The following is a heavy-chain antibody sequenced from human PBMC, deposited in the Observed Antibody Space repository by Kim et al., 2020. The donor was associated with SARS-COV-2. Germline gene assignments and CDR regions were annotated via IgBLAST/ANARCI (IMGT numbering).Heavy chain of an antibody. D-gene: IGHD3-10*01. CDR2: ISSSSSTI. Sequence: GGSLRLSCAASGFTFSSYSMNWVRQAPGKGLEWVSYISSSSSTIYYADSVKGRFTISRDNAKNSLYLQMNSLRDEDTAVYYCAREPGGSGSYYNYYYYGMDVWGQGTTVTVSS. CDR3: AREPGGSGSYYNYYYYGMDV. CDR1: GFTFSSYS. J-gene: IGHJ6*02. V-gene: IGHV3-48*02.